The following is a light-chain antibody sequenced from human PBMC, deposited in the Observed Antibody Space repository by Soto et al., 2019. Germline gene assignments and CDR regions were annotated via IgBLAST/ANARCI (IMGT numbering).Light chain of an antibody. CDR3: QQYGGSPIT. CDR1: QSVSSY. J-gene: IGKJ5*01. V-gene: IGKV3-20*01. CDR2: GAS. Sequence: EFVLTQSPATLSFSPVEMSTLCCRASQSVSSYLAWYQQRPGQSPRLLISGASMRASGVPVRFIGSGSGTDFTLTITRLEPEDFAVYYCQQYGGSPITFGLGTRLE.